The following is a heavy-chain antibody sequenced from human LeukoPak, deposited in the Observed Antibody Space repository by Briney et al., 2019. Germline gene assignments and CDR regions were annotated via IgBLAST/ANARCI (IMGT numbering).Heavy chain of an antibody. Sequence: GGSLRLSCAASGFTFSSYGMHWVRQAPGKGLEWVAVITYDGSNKYYADSVKGRFTISRDNSKNTLYLQMNSLRAEDTAVYYCAKFYDTWGQGTLVTVSS. CDR3: AKFYDT. J-gene: IGHJ4*02. D-gene: IGHD3-22*01. V-gene: IGHV3-30*18. CDR1: GFTFSSYG. CDR2: ITYDGSNK.